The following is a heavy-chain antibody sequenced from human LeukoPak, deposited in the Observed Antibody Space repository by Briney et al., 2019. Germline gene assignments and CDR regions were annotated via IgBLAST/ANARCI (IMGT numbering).Heavy chain of an antibody. J-gene: IGHJ4*02. CDR3: ARGSMAVAATAHNFDY. V-gene: IGHV1-18*01. CDR1: GYTFTSYG. D-gene: IGHD6-19*01. CDR2: ISAYNGNT. Sequence: GASVKVSCKASGYTFTSYGMSWVRQAPGQGLEWLGWISAYNGNTNYAQKLQGRVTMTTDTSTSTAYMELRSLRSDDTAVYYCARGSMAVAATAHNFDYWGQGTLVTVSS.